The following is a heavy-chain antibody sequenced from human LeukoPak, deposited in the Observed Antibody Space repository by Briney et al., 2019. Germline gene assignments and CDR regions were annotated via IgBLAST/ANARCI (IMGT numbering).Heavy chain of an antibody. Sequence: GASVKVSCKASGGTFSSYAISWVRQAPGQGLEWMGGIIPIFGTANYAQKFQGRVTITTDESTSTAYMELGSLRSEDTAVYYCARVNKPPGEVVPAASGGAFDIWGQGTMVTVSS. D-gene: IGHD2-2*01. CDR1: GGTFSSYA. V-gene: IGHV1-69*05. J-gene: IGHJ3*02. CDR2: IIPIFGTA. CDR3: ARVNKPPGEVVPAASGGAFDI.